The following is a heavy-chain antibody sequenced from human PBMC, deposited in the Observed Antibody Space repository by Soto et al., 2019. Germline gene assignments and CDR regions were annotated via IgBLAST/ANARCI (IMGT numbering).Heavy chain of an antibody. J-gene: IGHJ6*02. V-gene: IGHV3-30*18. CDR3: AKVAQGDPLISDYGMDV. Sequence: GGSLRLSCAASGFPFSSYGMHWVRQAPGKGLEWVALISYDGSNKYYADSVKGRFTGSRDNSKNTVYLQMNSLRAEDTAVYYCAKVAQGDPLISDYGMDVWGQGTTVTVSS. CDR2: ISYDGSNK. D-gene: IGHD2-21*02. CDR1: GFPFSSYG.